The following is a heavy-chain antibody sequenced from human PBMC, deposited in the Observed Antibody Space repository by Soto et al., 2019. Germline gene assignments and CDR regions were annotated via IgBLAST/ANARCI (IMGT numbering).Heavy chain of an antibody. CDR2: INPSGGST. CDR1: GYTFTSYY. J-gene: IGHJ4*02. CDR3: ARDLSEGGIAVAVDDY. Sequence: ASVKVSCKASGYTFTSYYMHWVRQAPGQGLEWMGIINPSGGSTSYAQKFQGRVTMTRDTSTSTVYMELSSLRSEDTAVYYCARDLSEGGIAVAVDDYWGQGTLVTVSS. V-gene: IGHV1-46*03. D-gene: IGHD6-19*01.